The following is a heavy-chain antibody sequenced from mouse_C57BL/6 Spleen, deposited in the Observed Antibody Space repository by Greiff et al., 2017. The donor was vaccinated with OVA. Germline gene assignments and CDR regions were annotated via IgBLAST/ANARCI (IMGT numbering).Heavy chain of an antibody. V-gene: IGHV7-3*01. CDR1: GFTFTDYY. Sequence: EVKLVESGGGLVKPGGSLSLSCEASGFTFTDYYMSWVRQPPGKALEWLGFLRNKANGYTTEHSASVKGRFTISRDNSQIILYLQRNALRAEDSATYDGARSITTVGDYYAMDYWGQGTSVTVSS. CDR2: LRNKANGYTT. J-gene: IGHJ4*01. CDR3: ARSITTVGDYYAMDY. D-gene: IGHD1-1*01.